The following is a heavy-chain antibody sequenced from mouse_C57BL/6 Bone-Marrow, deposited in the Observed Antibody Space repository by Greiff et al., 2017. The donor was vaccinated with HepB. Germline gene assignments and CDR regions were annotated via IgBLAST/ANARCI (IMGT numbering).Heavy chain of an antibody. Sequence: QVQLQQPGAELVMPGASVKLSCKASGYTFTSYWMHWVKQRPGQGLEWIGEIDPSDSYTNYNQKFKGKTTLTVDKSSSTAYMQLSSLTSEDSAVYYGAREEDYSTLFAYWGRGTLVTVSA. CDR2: IDPSDSYT. J-gene: IGHJ3*01. CDR1: GYTFTSYW. CDR3: AREEDYSTLFAY. D-gene: IGHD2-5*01. V-gene: IGHV1-69*01.